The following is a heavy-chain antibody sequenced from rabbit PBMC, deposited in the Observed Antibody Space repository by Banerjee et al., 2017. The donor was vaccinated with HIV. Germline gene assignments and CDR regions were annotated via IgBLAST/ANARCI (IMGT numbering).Heavy chain of an antibody. CDR3: ASNVRVNGDSHIWDL. D-gene: IGHD2-1*01. J-gene: IGHJ4*01. CDR1: GFSFSSSYY. V-gene: IGHV1S45*01. Sequence: QEQLEESGGDLVKPEGSLTLTCTASGFSFSSSYYMCWVRQAPGKGLEWIACIYTGNSEKRYPNSVNGRFTISKAASTTVTLRMTSLTAADTATYFCASNVRVNGDSHIWDLWGPGTLVTVS. CDR2: IYTGNSEK.